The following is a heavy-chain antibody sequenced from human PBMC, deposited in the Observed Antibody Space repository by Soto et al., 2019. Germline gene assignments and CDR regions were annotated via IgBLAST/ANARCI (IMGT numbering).Heavy chain of an antibody. J-gene: IGHJ4*02. D-gene: IGHD6-19*01. CDR3: ARASGYVSGWYHDY. CDR2: LIPILGTT. CDR1: GGTFSSDA. Sequence: SVKVSCKASGGTFSSDAVSWVRQAPGQGLEWMGGLIPILGTTHYAQKFQGRVTITADESTNTAYMELSSLRSDDTAVYYCARASGYVSGWYHDYWGQGSRVTVSS. V-gene: IGHV1-69*13.